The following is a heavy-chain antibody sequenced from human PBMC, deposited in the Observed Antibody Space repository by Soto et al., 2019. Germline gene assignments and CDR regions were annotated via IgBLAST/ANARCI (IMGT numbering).Heavy chain of an antibody. CDR3: ARDAPIASAVAGSPEYYFDY. D-gene: IGHD6-19*01. V-gene: IGHV3-33*01. CDR2: IWYDGSNK. CDR1: GFTFSSYG. J-gene: IGHJ4*02. Sequence: GGSLRLSCAASGFTFSSYGMHWVRQAPGKGLEWVAVIWYDGSNKYYADSVKGRFTISRDNSKNTLYLQMNSLRAEDTAVYYCARDAPIASAVAGSPEYYFDYWGQGTLVTVSS.